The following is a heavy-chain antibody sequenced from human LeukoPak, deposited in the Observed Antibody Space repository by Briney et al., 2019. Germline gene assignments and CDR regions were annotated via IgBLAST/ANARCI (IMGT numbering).Heavy chain of an antibody. Sequence: PSETLSLTCTVSGGSISSSSYYWGWIRQPPGKGLEWIGSIYYSGSTYYNPSLKSRVTISVDTSKNQFSLKLSSVTAADTAVYYCAREDLAMVRGVDWFDPWGQGTLVTVSS. CDR2: IYYSGST. V-gene: IGHV4-39*07. CDR3: AREDLAMVRGVDWFDP. CDR1: GGSISSSSYY. J-gene: IGHJ5*02. D-gene: IGHD3-10*01.